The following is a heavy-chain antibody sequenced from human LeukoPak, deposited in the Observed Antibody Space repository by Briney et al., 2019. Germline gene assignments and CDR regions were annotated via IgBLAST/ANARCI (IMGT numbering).Heavy chain of an antibody. J-gene: IGHJ4*02. CDR2: IYYSGST. Sequence: PSETLSLTCTVSGGSISSYYWSWIRQPPGKGLEWIGYIYYSGSTNYKPSLKSRVTISVDTSKNQFSLKLSSVTAADTAVYYCARVSSGWYGDYWGQGTLVTVSS. CDR1: GGSISSYY. V-gene: IGHV4-59*08. D-gene: IGHD6-19*01. CDR3: ARVSSGWYGDY.